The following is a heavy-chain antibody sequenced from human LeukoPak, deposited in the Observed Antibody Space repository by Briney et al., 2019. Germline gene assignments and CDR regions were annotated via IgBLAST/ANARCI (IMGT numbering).Heavy chain of an antibody. V-gene: IGHV3-21*01. CDR1: GFTFSSYS. J-gene: IGHJ4*02. Sequence: GGSLRLSCAASGFTFSSYSMNWVRQAPGKGLEWVSSISSSSSYIYYADSVKGRFTISRDNAKNSLYLQMNSLGAEDTAVYYCARDNTWNASMGDYWGQGTLVTVSS. D-gene: IGHD1-20*01. CDR2: ISSSSSYI. CDR3: ARDNTWNASMGDY.